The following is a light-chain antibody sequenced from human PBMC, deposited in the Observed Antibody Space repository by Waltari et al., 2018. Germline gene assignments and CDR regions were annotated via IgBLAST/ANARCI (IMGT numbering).Light chain of an antibody. V-gene: IGLV2-14*03. CDR1: SSDVGVYNY. Sequence: QSALTQPASVSGSPGQSITISCTGTSSDVGVYNYVSCYQQHPDKVPKLIIYDVTYRPSGVSNRFSGSKSGNTASLTISGLQADDEADYYCSSYSSGSTHVLFGGGTKLTVL. J-gene: IGLJ2*01. CDR3: SSYSSGSTHVL. CDR2: DVT.